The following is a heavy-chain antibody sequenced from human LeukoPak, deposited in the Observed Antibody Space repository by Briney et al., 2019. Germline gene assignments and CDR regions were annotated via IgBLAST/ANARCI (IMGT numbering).Heavy chain of an antibody. D-gene: IGHD3-10*01. CDR1: GFTFDDYA. CDR2: ISWNSGSI. Sequence: PGGSLRLSCAASGFTFDDYAMHWVRQAPGKGLEWVSGISWNSGSIDYADSVKGRFTISRDNAKNSLYLQMNSLRAEDTALYYCAKADYGSGSYYNVRYFDYWGQGTLVTVSS. CDR3: AKADYGSGSYYNVRYFDY. J-gene: IGHJ4*02. V-gene: IGHV3-9*01.